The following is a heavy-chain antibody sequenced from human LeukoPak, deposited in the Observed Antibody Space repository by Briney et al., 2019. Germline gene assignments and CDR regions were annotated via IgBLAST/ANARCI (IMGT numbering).Heavy chain of an antibody. Sequence: ASVKVSCKASGYTFTSYGISWARQAPGQGLECMGWISAYNGNTNYAQKLQGRVTMTTDTSTSTAYMELRSLRSDDTAVYYCARDDYGDHGPDAFDIWGQGTMVTVSS. CDR3: ARDDYGDHGPDAFDI. CDR2: ISAYNGNT. CDR1: GYTFTSYG. J-gene: IGHJ3*02. D-gene: IGHD4-17*01. V-gene: IGHV1-18*01.